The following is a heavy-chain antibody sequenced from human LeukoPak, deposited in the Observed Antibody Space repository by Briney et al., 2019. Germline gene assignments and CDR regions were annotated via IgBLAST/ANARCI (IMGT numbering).Heavy chain of an antibody. Sequence: GASVKVSCKASGGTFSSYAISWVRQAPGQGLEWMGRIIPILGIANYAQKFQGRVTITADKSTSTAYMELSSLRSEDTAVYYCAXXXXVAGTNWFDPWGQGTLVTVSS. J-gene: IGHJ5*02. CDR2: IIPILGIA. V-gene: IGHV1-69*04. D-gene: IGHD6-19*01. CDR1: GGTFSSYA. CDR3: AXXXXVAGTNWFDP.